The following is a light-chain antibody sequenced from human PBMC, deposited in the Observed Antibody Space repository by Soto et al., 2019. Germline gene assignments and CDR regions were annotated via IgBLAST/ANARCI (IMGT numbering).Light chain of an antibody. Sequence: QSALTQPASVSGSPGQSITISCTGTSSDIGRYDYVSWYQQHPGKAPKLLIYEVSNRPSGVSNRFSCSKSGNTASLTISGLQAEDEADSHCNSYTASSTRVVFGGGTKLTVL. J-gene: IGLJ2*01. CDR1: SSDIGRYDY. V-gene: IGLV2-14*01. CDR2: EVS. CDR3: NSYTASSTRVV.